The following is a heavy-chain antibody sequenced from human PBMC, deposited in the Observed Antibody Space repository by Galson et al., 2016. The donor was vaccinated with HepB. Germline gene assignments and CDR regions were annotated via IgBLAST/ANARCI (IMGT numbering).Heavy chain of an antibody. CDR1: RYTFTTYS. CDR3: ARTYYYDTSGYYRVFDT. CDR2: ISTYNGNT. Sequence: KVSCKASRYTFTTYSISWVRQAPGQGLEWMGWISTYNGNTNYAQKRQGRITMTTDTSTSTAYMELRSLTSDDTAVYYCARTYYYDTSGYYRVFDTWGQGTMVTVSS. D-gene: IGHD3-22*01. J-gene: IGHJ3*02. V-gene: IGHV1-18*01.